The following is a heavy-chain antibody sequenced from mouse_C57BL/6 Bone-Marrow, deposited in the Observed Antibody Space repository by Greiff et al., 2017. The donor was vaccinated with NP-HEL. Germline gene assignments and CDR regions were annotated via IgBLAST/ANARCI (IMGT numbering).Heavy chain of an antibody. CDR1: GFTFSSYP. D-gene: IGHD2-3*01. CDR3: AREDGPFAY. Sequence: EVHLVESGGGLVKPGGSLKLSCAASGFTFSSYPMSWVRQTPEKRLEWVATISDGGSYTYYPDNVKGRFTISRDNAKNNLYLQMRHLKSEDTAMYYCAREDGPFAYWGQGTLVTVSA. CDR2: ISDGGSYT. V-gene: IGHV5-4*01. J-gene: IGHJ3*01.